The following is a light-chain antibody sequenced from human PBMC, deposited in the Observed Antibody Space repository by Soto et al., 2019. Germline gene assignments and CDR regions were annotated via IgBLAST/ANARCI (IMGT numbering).Light chain of an antibody. CDR2: EVS. J-gene: IGLJ2*01. CDR3: SSYTSSSTLV. Sequence: QSALTQPASVSGSPGQSFTISCTGNSSDVGGYNYVSWYQQHPGKAPKLMIYEVSNRPSGVSNRFSGSKSGNTASLTISGLQAEDEADYYCSSYTSSSTLVFGGGTKLTVL. V-gene: IGLV2-14*01. CDR1: SSDVGGYNY.